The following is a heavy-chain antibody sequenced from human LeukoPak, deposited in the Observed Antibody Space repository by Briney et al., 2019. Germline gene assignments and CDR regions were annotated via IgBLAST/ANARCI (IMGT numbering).Heavy chain of an antibody. J-gene: IGHJ4*02. CDR2: IYYSGST. D-gene: IGHD6-19*01. Sequence: KPSETLSLTCTVSGGSISSSSYYWGWIRQPPGKGLEWIGSIYYSGSTYYNPSLKSRVTISVDTSKNQFSLKLSSVTAADTAVYYCARVVVAGPGRGDYWGQGTLVTVSS. CDR1: GGSISSSSYY. V-gene: IGHV4-39*07. CDR3: ARVVVAGPGRGDY.